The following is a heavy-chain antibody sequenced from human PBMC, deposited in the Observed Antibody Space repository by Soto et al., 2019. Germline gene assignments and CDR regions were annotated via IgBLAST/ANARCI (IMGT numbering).Heavy chain of an antibody. Sequence: EVQLVESGGGLVQPGGSLRLSCAASGFTFTSYWMHWVRQAPGKGLVWVSRINSDGSSTVYVDSVKGRFTISRDNAKNTLDLQMNRLRAEYTAIYYCTGSVTGYSYADTWGQGTLVTVSS. CDR3: TGSVTGYSYADT. D-gene: IGHD5-18*01. J-gene: IGHJ5*02. CDR2: INSDGSST. V-gene: IGHV3-74*01. CDR1: GFTFTSYW.